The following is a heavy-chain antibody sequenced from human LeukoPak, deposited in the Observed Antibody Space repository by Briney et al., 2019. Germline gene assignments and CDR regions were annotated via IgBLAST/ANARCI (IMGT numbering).Heavy chain of an antibody. Sequence: GGSLRLSCVASGFTFSNYAMTWVRQAPGKGLEWVSGISSNSYIHYANSVKGRFTVSRDNAENSLYLQTNSLRAEDTAVYYCARLPGYYYYYYYMDVWGKGTTVTVSS. CDR2: ISSNSYI. CDR1: GFTFSNYA. V-gene: IGHV3-21*01. J-gene: IGHJ6*03. CDR3: ARLPGYYYYYYYMDV.